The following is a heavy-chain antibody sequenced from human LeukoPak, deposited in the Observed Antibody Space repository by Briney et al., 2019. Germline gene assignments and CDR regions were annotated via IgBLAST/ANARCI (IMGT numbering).Heavy chain of an antibody. CDR3: ARDRIAAAGTDYYDMDV. Sequence: SETLSLTCTVSGGSISSYYWGWIRQPPGKGLEWIGYIYYSGSTNYNPSLKSRVTISVDTSKNQFSLKLSSVTAADTAVYYCARDRIAAAGTDYYDMDVWGQGTTVTVSS. V-gene: IGHV4-59*01. J-gene: IGHJ6*02. CDR2: IYYSGST. D-gene: IGHD6-13*01. CDR1: GGSISSYY.